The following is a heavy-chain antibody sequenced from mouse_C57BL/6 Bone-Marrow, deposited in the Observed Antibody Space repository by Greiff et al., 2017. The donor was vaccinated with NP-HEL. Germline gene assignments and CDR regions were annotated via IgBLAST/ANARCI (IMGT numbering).Heavy chain of an antibody. Sequence: VQLQQSGPELVKPGASVKLPCKASGYTFTDYNMDWVKQSHGKSLEWIGDINPNTGGTFYHQKFKGQATLTVDKSSSNAYMEHRNLTSEDTAVYYCARSPPLCTLRREDAMDYWGQGTSVTVSS. J-gene: IGHJ4*01. CDR1: GYTFTDYN. CDR3: ARSPPLCTLRREDAMDY. CDR2: INPNTGGT. V-gene: IGHV1-18*01. D-gene: IGHD6-1*01.